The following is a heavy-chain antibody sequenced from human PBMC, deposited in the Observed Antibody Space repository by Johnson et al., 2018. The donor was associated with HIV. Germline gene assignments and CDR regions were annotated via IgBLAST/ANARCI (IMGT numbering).Heavy chain of an antibody. V-gene: IGHV3-20*04. CDR2: IGTAGDT. CDR1: GFSFDDYG. D-gene: IGHD2-21*02. J-gene: IGHJ3*02. Sequence: VQLVESGGGVERPGGSLRLSCVGSGFSFDDYGMSWVRQVPGKGLEWVSGIGTAGDTYYPGSVKGRFTISRENAKNSLDLQMNSLRVEDTAVYYCATSTASDAFDIWGQGTKVIVSS. CDR3: ATSTASDAFDI.